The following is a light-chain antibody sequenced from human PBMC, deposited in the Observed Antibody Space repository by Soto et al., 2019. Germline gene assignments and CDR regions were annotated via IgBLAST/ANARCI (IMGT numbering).Light chain of an antibody. CDR1: QSILSSSNNQNY. CDR3: QLYYGSPIT. Sequence: DIVMTQSPDSLAVPLGERTTISCKSSQSILSSSNNQNYLAWYQQKPGQPPKLLISWASTRASGVPDRISGSGSGTDFTLTISSLQAEDAAVYYWQLYYGSPITFGPGTKVHSK. V-gene: IGKV4-1*01. J-gene: IGKJ3*01. CDR2: WAS.